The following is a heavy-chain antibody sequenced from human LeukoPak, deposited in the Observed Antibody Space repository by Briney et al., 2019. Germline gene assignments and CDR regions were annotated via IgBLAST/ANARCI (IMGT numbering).Heavy chain of an antibody. Sequence: GGSLRLSCAASGFTFSSYSMNWVRQAPGKGLEWVSYISSSSSTIYYADSVKGRFTISRDNSKNTLYLQMNSLRAEDTAVYYCAGRYCSGGSCYSFDYWGQGTLVTVSS. J-gene: IGHJ4*02. CDR1: GFTFSSYS. CDR3: AGRYCSGGSCYSFDY. V-gene: IGHV3-48*01. D-gene: IGHD2-15*01. CDR2: ISSSSSTI.